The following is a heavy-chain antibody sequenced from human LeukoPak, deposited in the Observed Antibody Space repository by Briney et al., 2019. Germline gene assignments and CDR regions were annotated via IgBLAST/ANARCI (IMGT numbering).Heavy chain of an antibody. J-gene: IGHJ4*02. CDR1: GFTFSRSA. Sequence: PGGSLRLSCAASGFTFSRSAMTWVRQGPGRGLEFVASIIYSGGATYYADSVKGRFTISRGNSKNTLYLQMNSLRAEDTALCYCAKDGLYYDGSEHVYYFDSWGQGTLVTVSS. D-gene: IGHD3-22*01. CDR2: IIYSGGAT. CDR3: AKDGLYYDGSEHVYYFDS. V-gene: IGHV3-23*01.